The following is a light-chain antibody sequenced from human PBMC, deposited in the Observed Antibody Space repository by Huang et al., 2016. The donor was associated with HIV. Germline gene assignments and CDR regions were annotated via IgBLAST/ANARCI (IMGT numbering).Light chain of an antibody. CDR2: AAS. Sequence: DIQMTQSPSSLSASFGDRLTITCRSSQSISSQLNWYQHKTGKAPKLLIYAASSLQSGVPSRFSGSGSGTDCTLTISSLQPDDFASYYCQQSYGTPYTFGQGSKLEIK. J-gene: IGKJ2*01. CDR1: QSISSQ. V-gene: IGKV1-39*01. CDR3: QQSYGTPYT.